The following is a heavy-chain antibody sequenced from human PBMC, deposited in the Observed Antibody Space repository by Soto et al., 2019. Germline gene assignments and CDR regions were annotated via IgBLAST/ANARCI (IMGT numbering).Heavy chain of an antibody. J-gene: IGHJ4*02. CDR1: GFTFDSHA. D-gene: IGHD3-22*01. Sequence: AGSLRLSCVGSGFTFDSHAMNWVRQAPGKGLECVAGITGSAGSTYYADSVKGRFTISKDNSKNTLYLQMNSLRAEDTAVYYCTKDKADKYDSSVDSWGQGTQVTVSS. V-gene: IGHV3-23*01. CDR3: TKDKADKYDSSVDS. CDR2: ITGSAGST.